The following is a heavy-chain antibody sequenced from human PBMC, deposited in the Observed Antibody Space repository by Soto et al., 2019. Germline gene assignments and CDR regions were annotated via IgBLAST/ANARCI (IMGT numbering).Heavy chain of an antibody. D-gene: IGHD3-22*01. CDR2: ISGSGGST. V-gene: IGHV3-23*01. CDR1: GFTFSSYA. CDR3: AKCNYYDSSGYNYYYYGMDV. J-gene: IGHJ6*02. Sequence: GGSLSLSCAASGFTFSSYAMSWVRQAPGKGLEWVSAISGSGGSTYYADSVKGRFTISRDNSKNTLYLQMNSLRAEDTAVYYCAKCNYYDSSGYNYYYYGMDVWGQGTTVTVSS.